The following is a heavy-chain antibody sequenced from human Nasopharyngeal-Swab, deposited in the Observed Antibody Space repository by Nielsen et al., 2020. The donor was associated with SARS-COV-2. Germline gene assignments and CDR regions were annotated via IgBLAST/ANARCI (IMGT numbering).Heavy chain of an antibody. V-gene: IGHV3-30*18. CDR3: AKDQSINWFDP. CDR2: ISYDGSNK. J-gene: IGHJ5*02. D-gene: IGHD2-21*01. Sequence: VRQAPGKELEWVAVISYDGSNKYYADSVKGRFTISRDNSKNTLYLQMNSLRAGDTAVYYCAKDQSINWFDPWGQGTLVTVSS.